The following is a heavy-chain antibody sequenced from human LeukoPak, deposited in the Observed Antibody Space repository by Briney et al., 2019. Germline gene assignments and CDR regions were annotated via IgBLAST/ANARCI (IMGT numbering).Heavy chain of an antibody. Sequence: SETLSLTCTVSGGSISSYYWSWIRQPPGKGLEWIGYIYYSGSTNYNPSLKSRVTISVDTSKNQFSLKLSSVTAADTAVYYCASLGCSTTSCDNYWGQGTLVTVSS. J-gene: IGHJ4*02. D-gene: IGHD2-2*02. CDR1: GGSISSYY. CDR2: IYYSGST. V-gene: IGHV4-59*01. CDR3: ASLGCSTTSCDNY.